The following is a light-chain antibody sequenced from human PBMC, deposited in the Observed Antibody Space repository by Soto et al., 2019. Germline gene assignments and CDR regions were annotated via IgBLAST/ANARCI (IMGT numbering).Light chain of an antibody. CDR1: SSNIGAGYD. J-gene: IGLJ1*01. CDR2: GNT. V-gene: IGLV1-40*01. Sequence: QSALPQPPSVSGAPGQRVTISCTGGSSNIGAGYDVHWYQQLPGTAPKLLIYGNTDRPSGVPDRFSGSKSGTSASLAITGLQPEDEADYYCQSYDISLRGYVFGDGTKVNVL. CDR3: QSYDISLRGYV.